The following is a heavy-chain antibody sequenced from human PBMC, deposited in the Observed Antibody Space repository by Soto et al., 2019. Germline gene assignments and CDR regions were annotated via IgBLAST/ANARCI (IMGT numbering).Heavy chain of an antibody. CDR3: ATYWSVAAPRGHWYFDL. CDR1: GFTFSSYA. V-gene: IGHV3-23*01. D-gene: IGHD2-15*01. CDR2: ISGSGGST. Sequence: GGSLRLSCAASGFTFSSYAMSWVRQAPGKGLEWVSAISGSGGSTYYADSVKGRFTISRDNSKNTLYLQMNSLRAEDTAVYYCATYWSVAAPRGHWYFDLWGRGTLVTVSS. J-gene: IGHJ2*01.